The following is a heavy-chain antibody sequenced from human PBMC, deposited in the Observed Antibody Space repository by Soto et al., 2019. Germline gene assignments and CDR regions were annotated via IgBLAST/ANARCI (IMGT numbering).Heavy chain of an antibody. Sequence: EVQLVESGGGLVKPGGSLRLSCAASGLTFSRYSMNWIRQAPGKGLEWVSSISTSGDFIYYMDSVRGRFTISRDNARNSLYLQMNSLRVEDTALYAGTNVDSESDSWGQGTLVTISS. V-gene: IGHV3-21*02. CDR1: GLTFSRYS. J-gene: IGHJ5*02. CDR3: TNVDSESDS. D-gene: IGHD2-8*01. CDR2: ISTSGDFI.